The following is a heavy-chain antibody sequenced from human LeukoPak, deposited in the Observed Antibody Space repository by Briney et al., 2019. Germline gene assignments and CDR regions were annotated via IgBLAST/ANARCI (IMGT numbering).Heavy chain of an antibody. CDR1: GYTFTSYY. V-gene: IGHV1-46*01. CDR2: INPSGGST. Sequence: ASVKVSCKASGYTFTSYYMHWVRQAPGQGLEWMGIINPSGGSTSYAKKFQGRVTMTRDTSTSTVYMELSSLRCEDTAVSYCARDRWMATMVAYWGQGTLVTVSS. CDR3: ARDRWMATMVAY. D-gene: IGHD5-24*01. J-gene: IGHJ4*02.